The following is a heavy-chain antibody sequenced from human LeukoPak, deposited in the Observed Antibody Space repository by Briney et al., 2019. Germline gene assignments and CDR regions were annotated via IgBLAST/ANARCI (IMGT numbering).Heavy chain of an antibody. CDR1: DYSISSVYY. CDR3: ARGVRITININPYYYYYMDV. J-gene: IGHJ6*03. V-gene: IGHV4-38-2*02. CDR2: IRHSGST. Sequence: SETLSLTCTVSDYSISSVYYWGWIRQPPGKGLEWIGSIRHSGSTYYNPSLKSRVTISVDTSKNQFSLKLSSVTAADTAVYYCARGVRITININPYYYYYMDVWGKGTTVTVSS. D-gene: IGHD3-9*01.